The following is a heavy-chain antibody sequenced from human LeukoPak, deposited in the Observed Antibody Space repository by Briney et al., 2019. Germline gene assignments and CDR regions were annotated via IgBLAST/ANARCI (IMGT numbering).Heavy chain of an antibody. CDR1: GGSISTYY. CDR3: ARGYSSGWYVFDF. V-gene: IGHV4-59*08. J-gene: IGHJ4*02. CDR2: IYYSGST. D-gene: IGHD6-19*01. Sequence: SETLSLTCTVSGGSISTYYWSWIRQPPGKGLEWIGYIYYSGSTNYNPSLKSRVTISVDTSKNKFSLKLSSVTAADTAVYYCARGYSSGWYVFDFWGQGTLVTVSS.